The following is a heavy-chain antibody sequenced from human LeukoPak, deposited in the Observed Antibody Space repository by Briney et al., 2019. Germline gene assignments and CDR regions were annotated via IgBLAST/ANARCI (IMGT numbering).Heavy chain of an antibody. J-gene: IGHJ4*02. V-gene: IGHV4-34*01. CDR3: ARGRRGGTYHIVGLLYYFDY. CDR1: GGSFSGYY. D-gene: IGHD2-21*01. Sequence: SETLSLTCAVYGGSFSGYYWSWVRQPPGKGLEWIGEINHSGSTNYNPSLKSRVTISVDTSKNQFSLKLSSVTAADTAVYYCARGRRGGTYHIVGLLYYFDYWGQGTLVTVSS. CDR2: INHSGST.